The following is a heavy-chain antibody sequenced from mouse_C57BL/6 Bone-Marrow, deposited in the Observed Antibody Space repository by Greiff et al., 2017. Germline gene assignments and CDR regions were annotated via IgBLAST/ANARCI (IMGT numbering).Heavy chain of an antibody. CDR3: ARRGLLRWYFDV. D-gene: IGHD1-1*01. CDR1: GFTFSDYG. J-gene: IGHJ1*03. CDR2: ISNLAYSI. Sequence: EVQRVESGGGLVQPGGSLKLSCAASGFTFSDYGMAWVRQAPRKGPEWVAFISNLAYSIYYADTVTGRFTISRENAKNTLYLEMSSLRSEDTAMYYCARRGLLRWYFDVWGTGTTVTVSS. V-gene: IGHV5-15*01.